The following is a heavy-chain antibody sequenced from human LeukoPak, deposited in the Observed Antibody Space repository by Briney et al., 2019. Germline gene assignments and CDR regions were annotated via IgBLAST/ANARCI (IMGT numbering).Heavy chain of an antibody. D-gene: IGHD4-17*01. Sequence: KTSETLSLTCTVSGGSISSYYWSWIRQPPGKGLEWIGYIYYSGSTNYNPSLKSRVTISVDTSKNQFSLKLSSVTAADTAVYYCAGLTPTDDYAYYFDYWGQGTLVTVSS. V-gene: IGHV4-59*01. CDR3: AGLTPTDDYAYYFDY. CDR2: IYYSGST. CDR1: GGSISSYY. J-gene: IGHJ4*02.